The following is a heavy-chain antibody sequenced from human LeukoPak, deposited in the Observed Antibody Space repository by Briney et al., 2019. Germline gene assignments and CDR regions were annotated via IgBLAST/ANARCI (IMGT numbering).Heavy chain of an antibody. V-gene: IGHV1-3*01. Sequence: ASVKVSCKASGYTFTSYAMHWVRQAPGQRLEWMRWINAGNGNTKYSQKFQGRVTITRDTSASTAYMELSSLRSEDTAVYYCAREGGLYDILTSFDYWGQGTLVTVSS. CDR2: INAGNGNT. D-gene: IGHD3-9*01. CDR1: GYTFTSYA. J-gene: IGHJ4*02. CDR3: AREGGLYDILTSFDY.